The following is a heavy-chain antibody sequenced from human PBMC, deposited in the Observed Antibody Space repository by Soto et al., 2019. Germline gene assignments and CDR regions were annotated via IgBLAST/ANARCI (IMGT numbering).Heavy chain of an antibody. V-gene: IGHV1-46*03. Sequence: ASVKVCCKASGYTKTSNYMHWVQQEPGQGLEWMGIINPSGGSTSYAQKFQGRVTMTRDTSTSTVYMELSSLRSEDTAVYYCARDLSSSSFYYYYYMDVWGKGTTVTVSS. J-gene: IGHJ6*03. CDR2: INPSGGST. D-gene: IGHD6-6*01. CDR1: GYTKTSNY. CDR3: ARDLSSSSFYYYYYMDV.